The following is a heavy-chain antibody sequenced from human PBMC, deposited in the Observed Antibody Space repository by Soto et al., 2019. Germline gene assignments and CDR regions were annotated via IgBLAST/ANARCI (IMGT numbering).Heavy chain of an antibody. Sequence: QLQLQESGPGLVKPSETLSLTCTVSGGSISTENCYWAWMRQPPGKVLEWIGSVYYSGSTYYNGPLKSRVTISRDTSKNQFSLKLNSVTAADTAVYYCVRHAHHPTFEYWGQGTLVTVSS. CDR1: GGSISTENCY. CDR3: VRHAHHPTFEY. J-gene: IGHJ4*02. CDR2: VYYSGST. V-gene: IGHV4-39*01.